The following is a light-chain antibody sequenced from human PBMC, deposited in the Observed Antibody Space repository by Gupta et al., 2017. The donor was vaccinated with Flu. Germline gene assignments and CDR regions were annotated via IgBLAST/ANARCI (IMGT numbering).Light chain of an antibody. Sequence: DIVMTQSPLSLPVTPGEPASISCRSSQSLLHSNGYNYLYWYLQKPGQSPQLLIYLGSNRASGVPDRFIGSGSGTDFTLNISRVEAEDVGVYYCMQPLQTPPLTFGGGTKVEIK. V-gene: IGKV2-28*01. CDR3: MQPLQTPPLT. CDR2: LGS. J-gene: IGKJ4*01. CDR1: QSLLHSNGYNY.